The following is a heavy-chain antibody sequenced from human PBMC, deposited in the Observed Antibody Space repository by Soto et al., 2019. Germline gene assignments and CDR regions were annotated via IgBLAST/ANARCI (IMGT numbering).Heavy chain of an antibody. D-gene: IGHD6-19*01. CDR3: AKRGDGSGWYWSN. V-gene: IGHV3-23*01. CDR1: GFTFSSSV. Sequence: EVQLLESGGGLVQPGVSLRLSCAASGFTFSSSVMSWVRQAPGKGLEWVSGISDSGGSADYADFVKGRFTISRDNSKNTLFLQMNSLGAEDTAVYYCAKRGDGSGWYWSNWGQGTLVTVSS. J-gene: IGHJ4*02. CDR2: ISDSGGSA.